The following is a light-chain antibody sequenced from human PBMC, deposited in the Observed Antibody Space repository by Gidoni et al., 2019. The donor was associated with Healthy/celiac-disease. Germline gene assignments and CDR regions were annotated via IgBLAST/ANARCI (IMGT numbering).Light chain of an antibody. V-gene: IGKV1-39*01. CDR3: QQSYSTPLYT. Sequence: DIQMTQSPSSLSAPVGDRVTITCRASQSISSYFNWYQQKPGKAPKLLIYAASSLQSGVPSRFSGSGSGTDFTLTISSLQPEDFATYYCQQSYSTPLYTFGQGTKLEIK. CDR2: AAS. CDR1: QSISSY. J-gene: IGKJ2*01.